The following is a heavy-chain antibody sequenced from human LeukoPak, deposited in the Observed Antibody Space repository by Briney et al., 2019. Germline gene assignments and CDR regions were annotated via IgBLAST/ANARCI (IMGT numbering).Heavy chain of an antibody. CDR3: ARDLLPYYYDSSGYNDY. D-gene: IGHD3-22*01. V-gene: IGHV3-74*01. CDR2: INSDARST. J-gene: IGHJ4*02. Sequence: PGGSLRLSCAASGFTFSNYWMHWVRQAPGKGLVWVSRINSDARSTSYADSVKGRFTISRDNAKNTLYLQMNSLRAEDTAVYYCARDLLPYYYDSSGYNDYWGQGTLVTVSS. CDR1: GFTFSNYW.